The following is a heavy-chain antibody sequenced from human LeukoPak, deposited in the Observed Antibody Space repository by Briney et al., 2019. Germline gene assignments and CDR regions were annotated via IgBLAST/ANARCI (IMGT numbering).Heavy chain of an antibody. J-gene: IGHJ4*02. CDR1: GGTFSSYA. Sequence: ASVKVSCKATGGTFSSYAISWVRQAPGQGLEWMGRIIPIFGTANYAQKFKGRVTIPTDESTSTAYMELSSLRSEDTAVYYCARDHDYGDYDVFVYWGQGTLVTVS. D-gene: IGHD4-17*01. CDR3: ARDHDYGDYDVFVY. CDR2: IIPIFGTA. V-gene: IGHV1-69*05.